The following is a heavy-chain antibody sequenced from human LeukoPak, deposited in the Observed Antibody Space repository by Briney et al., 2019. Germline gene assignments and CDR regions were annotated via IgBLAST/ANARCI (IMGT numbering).Heavy chain of an antibody. CDR2: IYYSGST. J-gene: IGHJ5*02. CDR1: GGSFSDYY. V-gene: IGHV4-30-4*08. CDR3: ARHFDP. Sequence: SETLSLTCAVYGGSFSDYYWSWIRQPPGKGLEWIGYIYYSGSTYYNPSLKSRVTISVDTSKNQFSLKLSSVTAADTAVYYCARHFDPWGQGTLVTVSS.